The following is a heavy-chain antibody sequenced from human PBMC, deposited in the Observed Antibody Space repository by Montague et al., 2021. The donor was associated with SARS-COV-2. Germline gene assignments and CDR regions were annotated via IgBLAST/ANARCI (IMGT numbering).Heavy chain of an antibody. CDR2: IHHSGST. Sequence: SETLSLTCTVSGGSIRSTTFYWGWIRQPPGKGLEWIGEIHHSGSTNYNPSLKSRVTMSVDRSKNHFSLRLSSVTAADTAMYYCARGGYGGWTGYYFDYWGQGTLVTVSS. CDR3: ARGGYGGWTGYYFDY. CDR1: GGSIRSTTFY. V-gene: IGHV4-39*07. D-gene: IGHD4/OR15-4a*01. J-gene: IGHJ4*02.